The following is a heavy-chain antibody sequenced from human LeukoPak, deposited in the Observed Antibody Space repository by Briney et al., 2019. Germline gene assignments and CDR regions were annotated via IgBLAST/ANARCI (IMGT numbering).Heavy chain of an antibody. J-gene: IGHJ4*02. V-gene: IGHV4-59*08. D-gene: IGHD2-8*01. CDR1: SGSISNYY. Sequence: PSGTLSLTCTVSSGSISNYYWSWIRQPPGKGLEWIGFSDYSGNTNYNPSLKSRVTISLDTSKDQIALKLSSVTAADTAVYYCARLNGGGWGQGTLVVVTS. CDR2: SDYSGNT. CDR3: ARLNGGG.